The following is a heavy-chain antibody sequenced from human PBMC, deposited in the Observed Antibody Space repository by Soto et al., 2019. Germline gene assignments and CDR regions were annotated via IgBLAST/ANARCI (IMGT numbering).Heavy chain of an antibody. V-gene: IGHV6-1*01. CDR3: ARDRGYGYSGSNAQAFDV. J-gene: IGHJ3*01. D-gene: IGHD1-26*01. Sequence: SQTLSLTCAISGDSVSSNSAAWNWIRQSPSRGLEWLGRTYYRSKWYNDYAVSVKSRITINPDTSKNQFSLQLNSVTPEATAVYYCARDRGYGYSGSNAQAFDVWGHGTMVTVSS. CDR1: GDSVSSNSAA. CDR2: TYYRSKWYN.